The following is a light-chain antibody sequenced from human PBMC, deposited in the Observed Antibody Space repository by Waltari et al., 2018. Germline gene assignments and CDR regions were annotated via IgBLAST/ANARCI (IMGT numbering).Light chain of an antibody. J-gene: IGLJ3*02. CDR3: LLFYSGVGV. CDR2: DTA. V-gene: IGLV7-46*01. CDR1: TGPVTRGHY. Sequence: QAVVTQEPSLTVSPGGTINPTRGSRTGPVTRGHYPSWFQQTPGQAPRTLIHDTANKHPWTPARFSGSPLVVKSALALSGAQPEDEAEYDCLLFYSGVGVFGGGTKLTVL.